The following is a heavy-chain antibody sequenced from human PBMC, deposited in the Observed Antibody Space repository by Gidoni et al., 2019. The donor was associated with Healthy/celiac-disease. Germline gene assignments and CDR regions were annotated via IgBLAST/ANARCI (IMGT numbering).Heavy chain of an antibody. CDR1: GVSISSGGYY. CDR2: IYYSGST. Sequence: QVQLQEPGPGLVKPSQTLSLTCTVSGVSISSGGYYWSWIRQHPGKGLEWIGYIYYSGSTYYNPSLKSRVTISVDTSKNQFSLKLSSVTAADTAVYYCARSYDFWSGFDYWGQGTLVTVSS. J-gene: IGHJ4*02. CDR3: ARSYDFWSGFDY. V-gene: IGHV4-31*03. D-gene: IGHD3-3*01.